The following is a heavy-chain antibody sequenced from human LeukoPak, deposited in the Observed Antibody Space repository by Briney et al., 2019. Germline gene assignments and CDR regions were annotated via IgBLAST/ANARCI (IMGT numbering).Heavy chain of an antibody. CDR3: ARDAIVGAPDY. V-gene: IGHV3-11*04. CDR2: ISSSGSTI. J-gene: IGHJ4*02. D-gene: IGHD1-26*01. CDR1: GFTFSDYY. Sequence: PGGALRLSCAASGFTFSDYYMNWIRPAPGEGLEGVSYISSSGSTIYYADSVKGRFTISRDNAKNSLYLQMHSLRAEDTAVYYCARDAIVGAPDYWGQGTLVTVSS.